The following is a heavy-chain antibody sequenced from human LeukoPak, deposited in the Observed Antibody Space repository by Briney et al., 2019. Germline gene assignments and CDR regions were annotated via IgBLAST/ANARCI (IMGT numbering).Heavy chain of an antibody. CDR1: GFTFSSYA. J-gene: IGHJ6*02. Sequence: GGSLRLSCAASGFTFSSYAMHWVRQAPGKGLEWVAVISYDGSNKYYADSVKGRFTISRDNSKNTLYLQMNSLRAEDTAVYYCARELGSYEGGYYGMDVWAKGPRSPSR. CDR2: ISYDGSNK. D-gene: IGHD1-26*01. V-gene: IGHV3-30-3*01. CDR3: ARELGSYEGGYYGMDV.